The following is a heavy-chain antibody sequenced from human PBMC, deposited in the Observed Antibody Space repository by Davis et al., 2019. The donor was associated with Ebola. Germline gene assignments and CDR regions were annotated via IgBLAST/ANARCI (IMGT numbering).Heavy chain of an antibody. J-gene: IGHJ4*02. V-gene: IGHV1-69*10. CDR3: VRDGSQAAREPFDY. Sequence: SVKVSCKASGGTFSSYAISWVRQAPGQGLEWMGGIIPILGIANYAQKFQGRVTITADESTSTAYMELSSLRSEDTAVYYCVRDGSQAAREPFDYWGQGTLVTVSS. CDR1: GGTFSSYA. D-gene: IGHD6-6*01. CDR2: IIPILGIA.